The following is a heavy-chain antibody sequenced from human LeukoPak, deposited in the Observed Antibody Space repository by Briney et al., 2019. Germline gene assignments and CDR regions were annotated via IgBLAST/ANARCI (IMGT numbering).Heavy chain of an antibody. V-gene: IGHV3-7*01. CDR3: ARAQAPSWIVVVIIGYFDY. CDR1: GFTFSSYW. D-gene: IGHD3-22*01. Sequence: GGSLRLSCAASGFTFSSYWMSWVRQAPGKGLEWVANIKQDGSEKYYVDSVKGRFTISRDNAKNSLYLQMNSLRAEDTAVYYCARAQAPSWIVVVIIGYFDYWGQGTLVTVSS. CDR2: IKQDGSEK. J-gene: IGHJ4*02.